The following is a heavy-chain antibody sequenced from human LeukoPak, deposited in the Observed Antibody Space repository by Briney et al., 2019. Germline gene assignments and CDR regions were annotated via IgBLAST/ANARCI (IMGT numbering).Heavy chain of an antibody. V-gene: IGHV3-23*01. CDR3: AKDRDYGDFFTGYFDY. CDR1: GFTFSSYA. Sequence: GGSLRLSCAAPGFTFSSYAMSWVRQAPGKGLEWVSAISGSGGSTYYADSVKGRFTISRDNSKNTLYLQMNSLRAEDTAVYYCAKDRDYGDFFTGYFDYWGQGTLVTVSS. CDR2: ISGSGGST. D-gene: IGHD4-17*01. J-gene: IGHJ4*02.